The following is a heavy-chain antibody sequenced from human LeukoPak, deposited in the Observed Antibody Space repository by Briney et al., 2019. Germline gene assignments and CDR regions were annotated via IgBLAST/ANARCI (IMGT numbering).Heavy chain of an antibody. V-gene: IGHV3-20*04. Sequence: PGGSLRLSCAASGFTFDDYGMSWVRQAPGKGLEWVSGINWNGGSTGYADSVKGRFTISRDNAKNTLYLQMNSLRAEDSAVYYCARATVVVPARRVPYYFDNWGQGTLVTVSS. D-gene: IGHD2-2*01. CDR1: GFTFDDYG. CDR2: INWNGGST. J-gene: IGHJ4*02. CDR3: ARATVVVPARRVPYYFDN.